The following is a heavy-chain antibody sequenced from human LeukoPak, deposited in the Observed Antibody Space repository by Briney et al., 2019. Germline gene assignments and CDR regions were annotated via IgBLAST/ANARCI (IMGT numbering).Heavy chain of an antibody. J-gene: IGHJ6*02. V-gene: IGHV3-48*01. CDR1: GFTFNTYT. Sequence: GGSLRLSCAASGFTFNTYTMNWVRQAPGKGLEWVSYISGSSGIIDYADSVRGRFTISRDNAKNSLYLQMNSLRAEDTAVYYCARWVVYNWNDTRYYYYYGMDVWGQGTTVTVSS. CDR2: ISGSSGII. D-gene: IGHD1-1*01. CDR3: ARWVVYNWNDTRYYYYYGMDV.